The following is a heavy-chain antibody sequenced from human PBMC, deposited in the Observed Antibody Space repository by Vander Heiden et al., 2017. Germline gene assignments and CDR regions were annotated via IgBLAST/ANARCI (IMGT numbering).Heavy chain of an antibody. CDR1: GFPFDDYA. CDR3: AKDTHDILTGYLVP. J-gene: IGHJ4*02. D-gene: IGHD3-9*01. Sequence: EVQLVESGGGLVQPGRSLRLSCAASGFPFDDYAMHWVRQAPGKGLEWVSGISWNSGSIGYADSVKGRFTISRDNAKNSLYLQMNSLRAEDTALYYCAKDTHDILTGYLVPWGQGTLVTVSS. CDR2: ISWNSGSI. V-gene: IGHV3-9*01.